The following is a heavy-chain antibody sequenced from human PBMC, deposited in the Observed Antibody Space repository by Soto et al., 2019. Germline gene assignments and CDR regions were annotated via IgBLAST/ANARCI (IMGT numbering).Heavy chain of an antibody. Sequence: SVKVSCKASGGTFSSYAISWVRQAPGQGLEWMGGIIPIFGTANYAQKFQGRVTITADESTSTAYMELSSLRSEDTAVYYCARGYYYVSSGSYNLEADAFVIWGQGTMFTVSS. J-gene: IGHJ3*02. V-gene: IGHV1-69*13. D-gene: IGHD3-22*01. CDR1: GGTFSSYA. CDR3: ARGYYYVSSGSYNLEADAFVI. CDR2: IIPIFGTA.